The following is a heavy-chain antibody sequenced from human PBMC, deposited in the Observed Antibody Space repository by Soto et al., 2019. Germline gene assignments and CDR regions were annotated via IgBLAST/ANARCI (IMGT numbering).Heavy chain of an antibody. CDR3: ARPTVIGIVVSPDY. CDR1: RFTFSTYA. V-gene: IGHV3-30*04. Sequence: GGSLRLSCAASRFTFSTYAMHWVRQAPGKGLEWVAVISYDGSNKHYADSVKGRFTISRDNSKNTLYLQMNSLRAEDTAVYYCARPTVIGIVVSPDYWGQGTLGTVSS. J-gene: IGHJ4*02. D-gene: IGHD2-15*01. CDR2: ISYDGSNK.